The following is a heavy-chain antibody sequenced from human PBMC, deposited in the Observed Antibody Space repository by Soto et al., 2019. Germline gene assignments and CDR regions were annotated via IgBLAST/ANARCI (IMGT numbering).Heavy chain of an antibody. V-gene: IGHV1-69*06. J-gene: IGHJ4*02. CDR2: IIGVFPTT. D-gene: IGHD5-18*01. CDR3: ATVGPPLSGAFTYGYEGPFDY. Sequence: QVQLVQSGAEVKKPGSSVKVSCKTSGGSQATSWVRQASGHGPEWLGGIIGVFPTTNKAEKFEGRVTITADKSTGTAYMELSSLTSVDTAAYYCATVGPPLSGAFTYGYEGPFDYWGQGILVIVSS. CDR1: GGSQA.